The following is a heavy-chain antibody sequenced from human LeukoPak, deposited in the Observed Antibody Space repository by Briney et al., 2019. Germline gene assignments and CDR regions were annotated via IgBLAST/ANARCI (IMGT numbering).Heavy chain of an antibody. J-gene: IGHJ4*02. CDR2: VDPADGET. CDR1: GYIFTDRY. CDR3: AIDLKTQTILGDGMLHT. V-gene: IGHV1-69-2*01. D-gene: IGHD3-16*01. Sequence: ASVKISCKTSGYIFTDRYVHGLQQAPGGGHQWMGRVDPADGETKVAPRFQGRVTIIADTSFDTAYMELSSLRSEDTAMYFCAIDLKTQTILGDGMLHTGGQGTLITVSS.